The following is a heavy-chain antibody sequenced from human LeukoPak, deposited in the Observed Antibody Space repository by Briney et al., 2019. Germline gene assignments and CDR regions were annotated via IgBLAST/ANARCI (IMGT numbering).Heavy chain of an antibody. CDR1: KFSFNIYA. Sequence: GGSLRLSCTASKFSFNIYAMVWVRQAPGKGLEWVSHISGNGATSDYADSVKGRFTVSRDNSKDTLYLQMNSLRAEDTAVYYCAKANHWRPYYYYIDVWGQGTTVTVSS. CDR3: AKANHWRPYYYYIDV. CDR2: ISGNGATS. J-gene: IGHJ6*03. D-gene: IGHD1-14*01. V-gene: IGHV3-23*01.